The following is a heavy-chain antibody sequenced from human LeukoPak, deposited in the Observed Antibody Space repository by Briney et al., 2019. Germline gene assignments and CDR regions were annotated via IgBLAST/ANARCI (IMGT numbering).Heavy chain of an antibody. V-gene: IGHV5-51*01. J-gene: IGHJ4*02. Sequence: GESLKISCKGSGYRFTTYWIGWVRQMPGKGLEWMGIIYPGDSDTRYSPSFQGQVTISADKSISTAYLQWSSLKASDTAMYYCARARFCSGGNCYAEYWGQGTLVTVSS. CDR1: GYRFTTYW. CDR3: ARARFCSGGNCYAEY. D-gene: IGHD2-15*01. CDR2: IYPGDSDT.